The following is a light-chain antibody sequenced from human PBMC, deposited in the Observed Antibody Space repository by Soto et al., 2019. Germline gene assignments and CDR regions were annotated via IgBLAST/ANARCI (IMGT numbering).Light chain of an antibody. Sequence: DVQMTQSPSSLSAAVGERVTITCRASQGITNYLAWFQQKPGKAPKSLIYAASNLQSGVPSKCSGSGSGTDFTLTINSLQPEDSVTYDCQQYNDHPHTCGQGTKLEIK. V-gene: IGKV1-16*02. CDR2: AAS. CDR1: QGITNY. CDR3: QQYNDHPHT. J-gene: IGKJ2*01.